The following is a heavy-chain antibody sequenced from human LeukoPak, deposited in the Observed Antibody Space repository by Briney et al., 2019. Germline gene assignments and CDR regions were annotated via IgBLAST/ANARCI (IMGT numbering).Heavy chain of an antibody. D-gene: IGHD6-13*01. J-gene: IGHJ4*02. CDR3: ARGFRAAAGTFNY. Sequence: PSETLSLTCTVSGGSISSYYWSWIRQPPGKGLEWIGYISDSGSTNYNPSLKSRVTISVDTSKNQFSLKLSSVTAADTAVYYCARGFRAAAGTFNYWGQGTLVTVSS. CDR2: ISDSGST. CDR1: GGSISSYY. V-gene: IGHV4-59*12.